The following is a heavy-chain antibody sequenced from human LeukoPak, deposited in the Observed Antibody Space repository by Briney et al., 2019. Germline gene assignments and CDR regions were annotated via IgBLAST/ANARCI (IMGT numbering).Heavy chain of an antibody. CDR3: VRGGGHFDL. D-gene: IGHD3-16*01. V-gene: IGHV3-53*01. CDR2: IYSAGAT. CDR1: GFTVSDNY. J-gene: IGHJ4*02. Sequence: GWSLRLSCAASGFTVSDNYMTWVRQAPGKGLEWVSSIYSAGATHYAESVKGRFTISRDNTKNSLYLEMNSLKAEDTAVYYCVRGGGHFDLWGQGTLVTVSS.